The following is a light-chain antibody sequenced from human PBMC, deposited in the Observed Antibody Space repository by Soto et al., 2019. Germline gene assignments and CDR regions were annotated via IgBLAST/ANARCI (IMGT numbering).Light chain of an antibody. Sequence: QSVLTQPASASGSPGQSITISCTGTSSDVGGYNYVSWYQHHPGKAPKLMIYDVSNRPSGVSNRFSGSKSGNTASLTISGLQPEDEADYYCSTYTPSNNRQRVFGTGTKVTVL. V-gene: IGLV2-14*03. J-gene: IGLJ1*01. CDR3: STYTPSNNRQRV. CDR1: SSDVGGYNY. CDR2: DVS.